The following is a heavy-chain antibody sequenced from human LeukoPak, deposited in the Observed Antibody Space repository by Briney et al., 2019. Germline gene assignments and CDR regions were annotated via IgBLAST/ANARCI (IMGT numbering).Heavy chain of an antibody. CDR2: INSDGSST. V-gene: IGHV3-74*01. CDR3: ARDFVVVPAAIGGPLGLDY. J-gene: IGHJ4*02. D-gene: IGHD2-2*01. Sequence: GGSLRLSCAASGFTFSSYWMHWVRQAPGKGLVWVSRINSDGSSTSYADSVKGRFTISRDNAKNTLYPQMNSLRAEDTAVYYCARDFVVVPAAIGGPLGLDYWGQGTLVTVSS. CDR1: GFTFSSYW.